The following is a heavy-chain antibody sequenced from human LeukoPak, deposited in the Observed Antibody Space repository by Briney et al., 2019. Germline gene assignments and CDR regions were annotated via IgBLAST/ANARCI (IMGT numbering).Heavy chain of an antibody. CDR2: IYSSGST. D-gene: IGHD2/OR15-2a*01. CDR3: VRGLYDSTTYRAFHI. CDR1: DSSISSHS. V-gene: IGHV4-4*07. J-gene: IGHJ3*02. Sequence: PSETLSLTCTVFDSSISSHSWNWIRLPAGKGLEWIGRIYSSGSTNSNPSLKSRVTMSVETSKNQFSLMLSSVTAADTAVYYCVRGLYDSTTYRAFHIWGQGTMVTVSS.